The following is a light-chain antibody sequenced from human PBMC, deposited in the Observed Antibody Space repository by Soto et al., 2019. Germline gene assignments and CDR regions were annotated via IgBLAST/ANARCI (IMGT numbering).Light chain of an antibody. CDR3: QQYNNWPPWT. CDR2: GAS. J-gene: IGKJ1*01. V-gene: IGKV3-15*01. Sequence: EIVMTHSPATLSVSPGERATLSCRASQSVSSNLAWYQQKPGQAPRLLIYGASTRATGIPARFSGSGSGTEFTPTISSLQSEDFAVYYCQQYNNWPPWTFGQGTKVEIK. CDR1: QSVSSN.